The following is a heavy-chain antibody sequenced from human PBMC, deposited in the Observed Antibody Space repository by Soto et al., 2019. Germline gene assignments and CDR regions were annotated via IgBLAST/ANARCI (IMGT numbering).Heavy chain of an antibody. J-gene: IGHJ5*02. CDR3: ARMATCGTLIWFDP. CDR2: MNPNSANT. D-gene: IGHD1-26*01. V-gene: IGHV1-8*01. Sequence: QAQLVQSGAEVKEPGASVKVSCKASGYTFTNYDITWVRQATGQGLEWMGWMNPNSANTGYAQKFQGRVTMTRDTSINTAYMELSSLRSEDTAIYYCARMATCGTLIWFDPWGEVALVTVSS. CDR1: GYTFTNYD.